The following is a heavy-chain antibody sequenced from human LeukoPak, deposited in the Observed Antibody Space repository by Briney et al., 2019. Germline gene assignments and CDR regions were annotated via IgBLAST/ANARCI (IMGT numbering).Heavy chain of an antibody. J-gene: IGHJ6*03. CDR1: GDTFSRYA. CDR2: IIPVLSTA. V-gene: IGHV1-69*13. CDR3: ATTGGDTYYYYMDV. D-gene: IGHD3-16*01. Sequence: ASVKVSCKASGDTFSRYAISWVRQAPGQGLEWMGGIIPVLSTANYAQKFQDRVTITADESTSTTYMELSSLKSEDTAVYYCATTGGDTYYYYMDVWGKGTTVTISS.